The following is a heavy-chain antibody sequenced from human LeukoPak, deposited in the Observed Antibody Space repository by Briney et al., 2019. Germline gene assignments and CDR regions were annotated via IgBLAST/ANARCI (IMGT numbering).Heavy chain of an antibody. J-gene: IGHJ4*02. V-gene: IGHV1-69*13. CDR3: ARGPSSGSYFDY. CDR1: GGTFSSYA. Sequence: GASVKVSCKASGGTFSSYAISWVRQAPGQGLEWMGGIIPIFGTANYAQKFQGRVTITADESTSTAYMELSSLRSEDTAVYYCARGPSSGSYFDYWGQGTLVTVSS. CDR2: IIPIFGTA. D-gene: IGHD6-19*01.